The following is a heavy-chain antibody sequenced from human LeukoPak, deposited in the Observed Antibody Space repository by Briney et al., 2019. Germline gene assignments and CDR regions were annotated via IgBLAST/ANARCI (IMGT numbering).Heavy chain of an antibody. Sequence: PSETLSLTCTVSGGSISSYYWSWIRQPAGTALEWIGRIYTGGTITYNPSLKSRVTMSVATSKTQFSLKLTSVTAADTDVYYCARHSGTTGEVKFDPWGQGALVTVSS. V-gene: IGHV4-4*07. CDR1: GGSISSYY. CDR2: IYTGGTI. D-gene: IGHD3-10*01. CDR3: ARHSGTTGEVKFDP. J-gene: IGHJ5*02.